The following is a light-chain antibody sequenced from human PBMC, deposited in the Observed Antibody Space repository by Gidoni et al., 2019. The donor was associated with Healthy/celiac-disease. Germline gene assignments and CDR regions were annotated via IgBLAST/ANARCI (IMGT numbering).Light chain of an antibody. V-gene: IGLV6-57*04. CDR2: DDN. J-gene: IGLJ2*01. CDR1: SGSIASNY. CDR3: QSYDSSNHVV. Sequence: NFMLTQPHSVSESPGKTVTISCTRSSGSIASNYVQWYQQRPGSAPTTVIYDDNQRPSGVPDRFSVSIDSSSNSASLTISGLKTEDEADYYCQSYDSSNHVVFGGGTKLTVL.